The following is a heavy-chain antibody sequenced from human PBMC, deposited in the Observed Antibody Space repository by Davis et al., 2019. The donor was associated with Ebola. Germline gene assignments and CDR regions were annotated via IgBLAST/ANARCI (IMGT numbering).Heavy chain of an antibody. CDR1: GGSFSGYY. Sequence: PSETLSLTCAVYGGSFSGYYWSWIRQPPGKGLEWIGEINHSGSTNYNPSLKSRVTISVDTSKNQFSLKLSSMTAADTAVYYCARSLAKKRYYYYMDVWGKGTTVTVSS. D-gene: IGHD1-26*01. CDR3: ARSLAKKRYYYYMDV. J-gene: IGHJ6*03. V-gene: IGHV4-34*01. CDR2: INHSGST.